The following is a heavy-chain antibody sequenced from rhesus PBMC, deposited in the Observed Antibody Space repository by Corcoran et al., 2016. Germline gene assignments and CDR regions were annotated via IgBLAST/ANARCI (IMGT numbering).Heavy chain of an antibody. V-gene: IGHV4-65*01. J-gene: IGHJ4*01. D-gene: IGHD3-16*01. CDR3: ARSSGS. Sequence: QVQLQESGPGLVKPSETLSLTCAVSGGSVSSSNWWSWIRQPPGKGLEWIGYISGSSGSTYYNPSLKSRVTISTDTSKNQFSLKLNSVTAADTAVYYCARSSGSWGQGVLVTVSS. CDR2: ISGSSGST. CDR1: GGSVSSSNW.